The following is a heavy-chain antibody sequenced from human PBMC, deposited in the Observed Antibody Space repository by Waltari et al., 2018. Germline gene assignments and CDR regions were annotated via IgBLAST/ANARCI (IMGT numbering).Heavy chain of an antibody. CDR1: GGSFSGYY. D-gene: IGHD3-3*01. Sequence: QVQLQQWGAGLLKPSETLSLTCAVYGGSFSGYYWSWIRQPPGKGLEWIGEINHSGSTNYNPALKSRVTISVDTSKNQFSLKLSSVTAADTAVYYCARGKRSFGVVISTGVGYYFDYWGQGTLVTVSS. J-gene: IGHJ4*02. V-gene: IGHV4-34*01. CDR2: INHSGST. CDR3: ARGKRSFGVVISTGVGYYFDY.